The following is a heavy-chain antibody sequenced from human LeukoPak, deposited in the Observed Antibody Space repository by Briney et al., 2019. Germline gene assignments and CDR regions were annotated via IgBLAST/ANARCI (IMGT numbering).Heavy chain of an antibody. Sequence: PGGSLRLSCAASGFTFSDYYMSWIRQAPGKGLEWVSYISGSGSAIYYADSVKGRFTISRDNAKNSLYLQMNSLRAEDTAVYHCAKSATVGIKAPFDCWGQGALVTVSS. CDR3: AKSATVGIKAPFDC. CDR2: ISGSGSAI. J-gene: IGHJ4*02. CDR1: GFTFSDYY. D-gene: IGHD1-26*01. V-gene: IGHV3-11*01.